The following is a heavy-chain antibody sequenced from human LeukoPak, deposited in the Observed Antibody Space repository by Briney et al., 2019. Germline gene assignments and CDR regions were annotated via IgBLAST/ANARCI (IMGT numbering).Heavy chain of an antibody. V-gene: IGHV4-59*01. CDR3: ARKGGLFDY. CDR1: GGSIRYYY. CDR2: IYYNGST. D-gene: IGHD2-15*01. Sequence: SETLSLTCTVSGGSIRYYYWSWIRQSPGKGLEWIGYIYYNGSTNYNPSLKSRVTTSVDMSKNQFSLKMSSVTAADTAVYYCARKGGLFDYWGQGRLVTVSS. J-gene: IGHJ4*02.